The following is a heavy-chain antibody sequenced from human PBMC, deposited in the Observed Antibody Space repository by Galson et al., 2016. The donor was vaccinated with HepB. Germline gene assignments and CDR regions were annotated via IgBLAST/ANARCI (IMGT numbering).Heavy chain of an antibody. Sequence: SLRLSCAASGFTFSNYAMNWVRQAPGKGLEYVSGINNSGGTTYYADSVKGRFTISRDNSKNTLYLQMTSLRPEDTAVYYCVRVIRATAGSDYWGQGLRVTVSS. CDR3: VRVIRATAGSDY. CDR1: GFTFSNYA. V-gene: IGHV3-64D*06. CDR2: INNSGGTT. D-gene: IGHD3-10*01. J-gene: IGHJ4*02.